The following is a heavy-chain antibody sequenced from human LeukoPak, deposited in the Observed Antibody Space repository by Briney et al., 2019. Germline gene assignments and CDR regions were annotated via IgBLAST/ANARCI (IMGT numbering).Heavy chain of an antibody. Sequence: SETLSLTCTVSGGSISSHYWSWIRQPAGKGLEWIGRIYTSGSTNYNPSLKSRVTMSVDTSKNQFSLKLSSVTAADTAVYYCARDRGYYDLLTGYYTGYFDPWGQGTLVTVSS. V-gene: IGHV4-4*07. J-gene: IGHJ5*02. CDR2: IYTSGST. D-gene: IGHD3/OR15-3a*01. CDR3: ARDRGYYDLLTGYYTGYFDP. CDR1: GGSISSHY.